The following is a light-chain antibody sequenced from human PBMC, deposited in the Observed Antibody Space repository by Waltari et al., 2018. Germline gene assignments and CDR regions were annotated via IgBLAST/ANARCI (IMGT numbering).Light chain of an antibody. CDR2: AAS. V-gene: IGKV1-9*01. CDR1: QAIRKA. CDR3: QQLETYPIT. J-gene: IGKJ5*01. Sequence: IQLTQSPSSLSASVGDRVTITCRAGQAIRKALAWYQQKPGKAPKLLIYAASSLQGGVPSRFSGSGSGTDFALTISSLQPEDSATYYCQQLETYPITFGQGTRLEIK.